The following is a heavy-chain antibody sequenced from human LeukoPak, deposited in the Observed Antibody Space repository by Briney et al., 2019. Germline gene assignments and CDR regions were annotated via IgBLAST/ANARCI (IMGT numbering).Heavy chain of an antibody. V-gene: IGHV3-30-3*01. CDR2: ISYDGSNK. CDR3: ARESPQLVAGYFDY. D-gene: IGHD6-13*01. CDR1: GFTFSDYY. J-gene: IGHJ4*02. Sequence: GSLRLSCAASGFTFSDYYMSWIRQAPGKGLEWVAVISYDGSNKYYADSVKGRFTISRDNSKNTLYLQMNSLRAEDTAVYYCARESPQLVAGYFDYWGQGTLVTVSS.